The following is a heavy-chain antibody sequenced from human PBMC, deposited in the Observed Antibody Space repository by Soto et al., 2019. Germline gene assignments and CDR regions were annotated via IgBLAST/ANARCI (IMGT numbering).Heavy chain of an antibody. CDR2: IAYDGSKT. V-gene: IGHV3-30*03. Sequence: QVQLVESGGGVVQPGRSLRLTCAASGFTFSSSGMHWVRQAPGKGLEWVALIAYDGSKTYYGDSVRGRFTISRDNSDNTLFLQMNSLRAEDTAVYYCARWVGGSMFDNSGKYDSWGQGTLVTVSS. D-gene: IGHD3-22*01. J-gene: IGHJ5*01. CDR3: ARWVGGSMFDNSGKYDS. CDR1: GFTFSSSG.